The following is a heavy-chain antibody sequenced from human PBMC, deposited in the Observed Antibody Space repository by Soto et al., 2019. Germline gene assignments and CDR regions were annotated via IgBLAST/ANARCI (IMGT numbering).Heavy chain of an antibody. V-gene: IGHV1-18*01. CDR2: VSTYDGAT. D-gene: IGHD3-22*01. Sequence: QVPLVQSGAEVKKPGASVKFSCKASGYKFNIYGITWMRQAPGLGLEWLGWVSTYDGATNYAPKVQDRITMTTDTFTSTADMELRSLRSDDAAVYYWARAHDSLGSSSFHYWGQGTLVTVSP. J-gene: IGHJ4*02. CDR1: GYKFNIYG. CDR3: ARAHDSLGSSSFHY.